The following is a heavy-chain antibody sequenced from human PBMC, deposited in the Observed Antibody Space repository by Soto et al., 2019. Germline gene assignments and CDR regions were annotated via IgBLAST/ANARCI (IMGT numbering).Heavy chain of an antibody. J-gene: IGHJ5*02. CDR3: ARDHWFDP. CDR1: GYTFSGYY. Sequence: DPLKGSCKAAGYTFSGYYIHWVRQAPGQGLEWMGSINPNSGVTNYAQRFQGRVTMTRDTSITTVYMELRSLRSDDTDVYFCARDHWFDPWGQATLVTVSS. V-gene: IGHV1-2*02. CDR2: INPNSGVT.